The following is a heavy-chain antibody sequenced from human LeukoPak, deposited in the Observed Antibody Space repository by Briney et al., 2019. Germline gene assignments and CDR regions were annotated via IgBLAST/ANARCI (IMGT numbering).Heavy chain of an antibody. D-gene: IGHD4-17*01. CDR2: IYSGGST. CDR1: GLIVSNNY. J-gene: IGHJ4*02. V-gene: IGHV3-53*01. CDR3: ARTPPPGDYAEQ. Sequence: GGSLRLSCAASGLIVSNNYISWVRQAPGKGLEWFSVIYSGGSTYYSDSVKGRFTISRDSSKNTLYLQMNSLRAEDTAVYYCARTPPPGDYAEQWGQGTLVTVSS.